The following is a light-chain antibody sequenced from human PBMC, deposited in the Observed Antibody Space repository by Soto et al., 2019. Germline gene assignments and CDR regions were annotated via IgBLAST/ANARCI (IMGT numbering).Light chain of an antibody. J-gene: IGLJ2*01. Sequence: QSVLTQPPSASGSPGQSVTISCSVTSSDVGGYNYVSWYQQHPGKAPKLMISEVSKRPSGVPDRFSGSKSGNTASLTVSGLQTEDEADYYCSSFAGNNNLVFGGGTKLTVL. CDR3: SSFAGNNNLV. CDR1: SSDVGGYNY. V-gene: IGLV2-8*01. CDR2: EVS.